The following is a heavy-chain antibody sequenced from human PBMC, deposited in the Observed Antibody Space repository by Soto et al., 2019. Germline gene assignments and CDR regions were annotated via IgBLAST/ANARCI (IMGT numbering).Heavy chain of an antibody. V-gene: IGHV3-30*18. CDR3: AKGGRQWLVTSDFNY. J-gene: IGHJ4*02. CDR1: GLTFSDYA. D-gene: IGHD6-19*01. Sequence: VQLVESGGGVVQPGRSLRLSCAASGLTFSDYAMHWVRQAPGKGLEWVAVVSHDGRNTHCADSVKGRFTISRDSSKNTVSLEMTSLRAEDTAVYYCAKGGRQWLVTSDFNYWGQGALVTVSS. CDR2: VSHDGRNT.